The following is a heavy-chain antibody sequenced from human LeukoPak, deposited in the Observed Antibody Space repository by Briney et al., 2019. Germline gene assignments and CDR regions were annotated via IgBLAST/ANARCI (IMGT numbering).Heavy chain of an antibody. D-gene: IGHD3-10*01. CDR1: GGSISSYY. Sequence: SETLSLTCTVSGGSISSYYWSWIRQPPGKGLEWIGYIYYSGSTNYNPSLKSRVTISVDTSKNQFSLKLSSVTAADTAVYYCASLYYYGSGSYYWGQGTLVTVSS. V-gene: IGHV4-59*01. CDR2: IYYSGST. CDR3: ASLYYYGSGSYY. J-gene: IGHJ4*02.